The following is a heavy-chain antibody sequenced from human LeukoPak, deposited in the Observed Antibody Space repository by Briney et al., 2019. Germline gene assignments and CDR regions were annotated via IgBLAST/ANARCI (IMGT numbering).Heavy chain of an antibody. V-gene: IGHV3-23*01. CDR3: AKDVRSSSAGTGYFDY. CDR2: ISGSGGST. J-gene: IGHJ4*02. CDR1: GFTFSSYA. D-gene: IGHD6-13*01. Sequence: GGSLRLSCAASGFTFSSYAMSWVRQAPGKGLEWVSAISGSGGSTYYADSVKGRFTISRDNSKNTLYLQMNSLRAEDTAVYYCAKDVRSSSAGTGYFDYWGQGTLVTVSS.